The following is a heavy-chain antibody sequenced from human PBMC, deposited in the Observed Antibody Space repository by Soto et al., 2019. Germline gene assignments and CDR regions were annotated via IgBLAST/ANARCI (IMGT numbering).Heavy chain of an antibody. V-gene: IGHV3-48*02. CDR3: ASGLGSSRS. J-gene: IGHJ1*01. D-gene: IGHD3-10*01. CDR1: GFTFSSYT. CDR2: ISSSGSTI. Sequence: GGSLRLSCVASGFTFSSYTMTWVRQTPGRRLEWVAYISSSGSTIYYAESVKGRFTVSRDNAKSSLYLQMDGLRDEDTAVYYCASGLGSSRSWGQGSRVTVSS.